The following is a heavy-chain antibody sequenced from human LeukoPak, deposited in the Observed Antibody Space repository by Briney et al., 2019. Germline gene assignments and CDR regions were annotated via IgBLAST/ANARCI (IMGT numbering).Heavy chain of an antibody. V-gene: IGHV3-23*01. J-gene: IGHJ4*02. CDR2: ISASDPGT. D-gene: IGHD6-13*01. CDR3: VAGYSSSWSYFDY. CDR1: GFTFNTYA. Sequence: KPGGSLRLSCAASGFTFNTYAMSWVRQAPGKRLEWVSAISASDPGTYYADSVKGRFTISRDNSKNTLYLQMSSLRAEDTAVYYCVAGYSSSWSYFDYWGQGTLVTVSS.